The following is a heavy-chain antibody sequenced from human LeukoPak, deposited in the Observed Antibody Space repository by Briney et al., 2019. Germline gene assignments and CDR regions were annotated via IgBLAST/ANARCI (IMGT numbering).Heavy chain of an antibody. CDR1: GGTFSSYA. J-gene: IGHJ4*02. CDR3: ARGFSSGYYLDC. D-gene: IGHD3-22*01. Sequence: GASVKVSCKASGGTFSSYAISWVRQAPGQGLEWMGGIIPIFGTANYAQKFQGRVTITTDESTSTAYMELSSLRSEDTAVYYCARGFSSGYYLDCWGQGTLVTVSS. CDR2: IIPIFGTA. V-gene: IGHV1-69*05.